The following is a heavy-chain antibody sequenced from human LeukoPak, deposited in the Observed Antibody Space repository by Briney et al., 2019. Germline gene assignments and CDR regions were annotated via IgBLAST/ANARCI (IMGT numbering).Heavy chain of an antibody. D-gene: IGHD3-10*01. Sequence: PGESLRLSCEVSGVIFSNYWMSWVRQAPGKGLVWVSRISSDGSITSYADSVKGRFTISRDNAKDTLYLQMNSLRAEDTAVYYCARHLNYYLDYWGQGTLVTVSS. J-gene: IGHJ4*02. CDR2: ISSDGSIT. CDR3: ARHLNYYLDY. CDR1: GVIFSNYW. V-gene: IGHV3-74*01.